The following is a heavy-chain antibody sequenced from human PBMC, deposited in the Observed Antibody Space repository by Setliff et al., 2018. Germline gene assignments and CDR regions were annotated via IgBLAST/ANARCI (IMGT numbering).Heavy chain of an antibody. CDR3: ARRHIGVIIGYYFDY. V-gene: IGHV3-7*03. J-gene: IGHJ4*02. Sequence: GGSLRLSCTASGFIFTNYAMSWVRQAPGKGLEWVANIKEDGSEKYYVDSVKGRFTISRDNAKNSLYLQMNSLRAEDTAVYYCARRHIGVIIGYYFDYWGQGTLVTVSS. CDR1: GFIFTNYA. D-gene: IGHD3-3*01. CDR2: IKEDGSEK.